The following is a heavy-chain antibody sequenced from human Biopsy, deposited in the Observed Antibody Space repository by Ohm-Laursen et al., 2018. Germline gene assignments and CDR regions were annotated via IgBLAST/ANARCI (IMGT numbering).Heavy chain of an antibody. Sequence: SSLRLSCAASGFIFNYGMHWVRQAPGKGLEWVAVIWYDGSNGNYADSVKGRFTISRDNSKNTLYLQMNSLRAEDTAVYYCARPNLREWELHNAFDIWGQGTMVTVSS. CDR3: ARPNLREWELHNAFDI. CDR1: GFIFNYG. D-gene: IGHD1-26*01. CDR2: IWYDGSNG. V-gene: IGHV3-33*01. J-gene: IGHJ3*02.